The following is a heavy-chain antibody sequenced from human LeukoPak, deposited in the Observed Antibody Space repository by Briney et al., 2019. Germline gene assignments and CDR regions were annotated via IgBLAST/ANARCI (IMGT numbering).Heavy chain of an antibody. CDR1: GYSISSGYY. D-gene: IGHD2-2*01. Sequence: SETLSLTCAVSGYSISSGYYWGWIRQPPGKGPEWIGSIYHSGSTYYNPSLKSRVTISVDTSKNQFSLKLSSVTAADTAVYYCARDLYQGWFDPWGQGTLVTVSS. V-gene: IGHV4-38-2*02. J-gene: IGHJ5*02. CDR3: ARDLYQGWFDP. CDR2: IYHSGST.